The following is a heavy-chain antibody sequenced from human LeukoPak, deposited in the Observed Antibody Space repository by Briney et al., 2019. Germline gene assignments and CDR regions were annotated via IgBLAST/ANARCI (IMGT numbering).Heavy chain of an antibody. D-gene: IGHD3-3*01. V-gene: IGHV3-23*01. J-gene: IGHJ4*02. CDR2: ISGSGGST. CDR3: AKDRFSSGYYDFWRGYSVFDY. Sequence: PGGSLRLSCAASGFTFSSYSMNWVRQAPGKGLEWVSAISGSGGSTYYADSVKGRFTISRDNSKNTLYLQMNSLRAEDTAVYYCAKDRFSSGYYDFWRGYSVFDYWGQGTLVTVSS. CDR1: GFTFSSYS.